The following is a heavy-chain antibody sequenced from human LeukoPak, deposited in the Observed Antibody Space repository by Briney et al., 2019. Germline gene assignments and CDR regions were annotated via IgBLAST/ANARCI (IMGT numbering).Heavy chain of an antibody. Sequence: PGGSLRLSCAASGFTFSSYSMNWVRQAPGKGLEWVSYISSSSSTIYYADSVKGRFTISRDNAKNSLCLQMNSLRVEDTAVYYCARIRHFPRGWFDPWGQGTLVTVSS. V-gene: IGHV3-48*04. CDR1: GFTFSSYS. J-gene: IGHJ5*02. CDR2: ISSSSSTI. D-gene: IGHD2/OR15-2a*01. CDR3: ARIRHFPRGWFDP.